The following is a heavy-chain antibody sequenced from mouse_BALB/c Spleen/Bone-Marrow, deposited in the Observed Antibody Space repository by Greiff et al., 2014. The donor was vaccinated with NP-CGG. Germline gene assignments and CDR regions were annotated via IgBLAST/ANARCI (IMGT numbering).Heavy chain of an antibody. V-gene: IGHV14-1*02. D-gene: IGHD1-1*01. J-gene: IGHJ2*01. Sequence: VQPQQSGAELVRPGALVKLSCKASGFNIKDYYMHWVKQRPEQGLEWIGWIDPENGNTIYDPKFQGKASITADTSSNTAYLQLSSLTSEDTAVYYCASYYGSSYDYFDYWGQGTTLTVSS. CDR3: ASYYGSSYDYFDY. CDR2: IDPENGNT. CDR1: GFNIKDYY.